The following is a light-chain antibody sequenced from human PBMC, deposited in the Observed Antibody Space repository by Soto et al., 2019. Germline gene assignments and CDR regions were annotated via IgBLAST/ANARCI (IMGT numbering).Light chain of an antibody. CDR2: GAS. Sequence: EIVLTQSPGTLSLSPGERATLSCRASQSVSSSYLAWYQQKPGQAPRLLIYGASNRATVIPDRFSGSGSGTDFTLTISRLEPEDFAVYYCQQYGSSSQTFGQGTKLEIK. CDR3: QQYGSSSQT. V-gene: IGKV3-20*01. J-gene: IGKJ2*01. CDR1: QSVSSSY.